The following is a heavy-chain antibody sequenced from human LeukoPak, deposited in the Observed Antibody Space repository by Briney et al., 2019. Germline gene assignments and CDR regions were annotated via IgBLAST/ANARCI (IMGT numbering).Heavy chain of an antibody. Sequence: SETLSLTCTVSGGSISSSSYYWGWIRQPPGKGLEWIGYIYYSGSTNYNPSLKSRVTISVDTSKNQFSLKLSSVTAADTAVYYCARQVRDSSPGLYFDYWGQGTLVTVSS. CDR1: GGSISSSSYY. D-gene: IGHD3-22*01. V-gene: IGHV4-39*01. J-gene: IGHJ4*02. CDR3: ARQVRDSSPGLYFDY. CDR2: IYYSGST.